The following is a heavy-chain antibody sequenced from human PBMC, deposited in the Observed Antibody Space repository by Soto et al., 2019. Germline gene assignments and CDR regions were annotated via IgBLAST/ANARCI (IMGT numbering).Heavy chain of an antibody. D-gene: IGHD5-12*01. CDR3: AKGYYSGYDLPNFEY. V-gene: IGHV3-23*01. Sequence: PGGSLRLSCAASGFSFDDYAMTWVRQATGKGLEWVSAISGSGDNTNHADSVTGRFTISRDNSRNTLYLQLNTLRAEDTSLYYPAKGYYSGYDLPNFEYWGQGTLVTVSS. CDR2: ISGSGDNT. CDR1: GFSFDDYA. J-gene: IGHJ4*02.